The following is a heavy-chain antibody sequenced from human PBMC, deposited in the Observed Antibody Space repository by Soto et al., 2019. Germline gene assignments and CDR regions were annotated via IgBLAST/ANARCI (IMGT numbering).Heavy chain of an antibody. J-gene: IGHJ3*02. CDR1: GFTFNIYV. Sequence: EGQLLESGGGLIQPGGSLRLSCAASGFTFNIYVMAWVRQAPGKGLEWVSHISGSGDITYYADSVRGRFTVSRDNSKDTLYLQMKSLRAEDTAVYYCAKEGNYYDTRGASLALNIWGQGTMVTVSA. V-gene: IGHV3-23*01. CDR2: ISGSGDIT. D-gene: IGHD3-22*01. CDR3: AKEGNYYDTRGASLALNI.